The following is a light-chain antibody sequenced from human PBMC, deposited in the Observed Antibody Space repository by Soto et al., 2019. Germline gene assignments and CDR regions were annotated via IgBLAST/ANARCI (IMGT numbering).Light chain of an antibody. Sequence: QSALTQPASVSGSPGQSITVSCTGTNTDVGGYNYVSWYQHRPGKAPRLMIYEVRNRLSGVSNRFSGSKSGNTASLAINGLQSEDEADYYCASWDDRLSGPIFGGGTKLTVL. J-gene: IGLJ2*01. CDR1: NTDVGGYNY. V-gene: IGLV2-14*01. CDR2: EVR. CDR3: ASWDDRLSGPI.